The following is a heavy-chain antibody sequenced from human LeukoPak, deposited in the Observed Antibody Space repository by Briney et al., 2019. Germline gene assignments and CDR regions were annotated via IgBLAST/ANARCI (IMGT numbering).Heavy chain of an antibody. CDR1: GFSFRNAW. Sequence: HPGGSLRLSCAASGFSFRNAWMHWVRKAPGKGLVWVSRIKGDGSVTVYADSVKGRFTISRDNAKNTLYLQMNSLRVEDTAVYYCARSDWFDPWGQGTLVTVSS. CDR2: IKGDGSVT. J-gene: IGHJ5*02. CDR3: ARSDWFDP. V-gene: IGHV3-74*01. D-gene: IGHD3-3*01.